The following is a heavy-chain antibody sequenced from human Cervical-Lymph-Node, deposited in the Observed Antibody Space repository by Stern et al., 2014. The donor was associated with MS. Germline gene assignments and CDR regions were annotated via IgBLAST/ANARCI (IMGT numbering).Heavy chain of an antibody. CDR1: GYPFTSYD. V-gene: IGHV1-8*01. CDR2: MNPNSGNT. J-gene: IGHJ4*02. Sequence: VQLVESGAEVKKPGASVKVSCKASGYPFTSYDINWVRQATGQGLEWMGWMNPNSGNTGYAQKFQGRVTMTRNTSISTAYMELSSLRSEDTAVYYCARGKGYYYDSSGYYFDYWGQGTLVTVSS. CDR3: ARGKGYYYDSSGYYFDY. D-gene: IGHD3-22*01.